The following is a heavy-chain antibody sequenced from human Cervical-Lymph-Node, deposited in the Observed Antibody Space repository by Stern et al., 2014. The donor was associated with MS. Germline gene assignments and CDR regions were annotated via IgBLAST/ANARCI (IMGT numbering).Heavy chain of an antibody. V-gene: IGHV4-61*02. Sequence: VQLVESGPGLVKPSQTLSLTCTVSGGSISSGSYYWSWIRQPAGKGLEWIGRIYTSGSTHYNPSLKSRVTISVDTSKNQFPLKLSSVTAADTAVYYCARDCRLRYFDNYGMDVWGQGTTVTVSS. D-gene: IGHD3-9*01. CDR3: ARDCRLRYFDNYGMDV. CDR1: GGSISSGSYY. J-gene: IGHJ6*02. CDR2: IYTSGST.